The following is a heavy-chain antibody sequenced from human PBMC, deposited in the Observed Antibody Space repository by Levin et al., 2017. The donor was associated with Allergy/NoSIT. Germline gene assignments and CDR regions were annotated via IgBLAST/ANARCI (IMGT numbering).Heavy chain of an antibody. V-gene: IGHV4-34*01. Sequence: ETLSLTCSVYCCSFSGYYFSLIRHPPGKGLEWIGEINHSGSTNYNPSLKSRVTISVDTSKNQFSLKLSSVTAADTAVYYCARGGVVGAAFDYWGQGTLVTVSS. J-gene: IGHJ4*02. CDR1: CCSFSGYY. D-gene: IGHD1-26*01. CDR2: INHSGST. CDR3: ARGGVVGAAFDY.